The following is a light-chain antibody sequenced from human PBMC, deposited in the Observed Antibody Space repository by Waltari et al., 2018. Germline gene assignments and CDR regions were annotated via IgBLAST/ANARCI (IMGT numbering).Light chain of an antibody. Sequence: NFMLTQPHSVSESPGKTVTISCTRSSGNIASTFVQWYQQRPGSSPTAVIYANKQSPSGVPVRFSGSIDSSSNSASLTISGLKTEDEADYYCQSYDSSNQVFGGGTKLTVL. CDR1: SGNIASTF. V-gene: IGLV6-57*01. CDR3: QSYDSSNQV. CDR2: ANK. J-gene: IGLJ3*02.